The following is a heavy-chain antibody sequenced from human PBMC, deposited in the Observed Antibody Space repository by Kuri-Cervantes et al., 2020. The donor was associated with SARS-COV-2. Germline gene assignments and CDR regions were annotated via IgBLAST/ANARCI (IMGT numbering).Heavy chain of an antibody. D-gene: IGHD2-2*01. CDR1: GYTFTSYA. CDR3: ARGEYQLPVDY. CDR2: INAGNGNT. Sequence: ASVKVSCKASGYTFTSYAMHWVRQAPGQRLEWMGWINAGNGNTKYSQKLQGRVTITRDTSASTAYVELSSLRSEDTAVYYCARGEYQLPVDYWGQGTLVTVSS. J-gene: IGHJ4*02. V-gene: IGHV1-3*01.